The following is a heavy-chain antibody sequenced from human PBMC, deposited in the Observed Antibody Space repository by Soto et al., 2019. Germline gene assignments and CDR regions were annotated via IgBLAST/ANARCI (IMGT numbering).Heavy chain of an antibody. CDR3: ARDENCSGGTCYSEYFHR. CDR1: GYTFTAYY. V-gene: IGHV1-2*06. CDR2: INPNRGDT. Sequence: ASVKVSCKASGYTFTAYYMHWVRQTPGQGLEWMGQINPNRGDTKYEQHFQGRVTMTRDTSATTIYMALRSLRPDDTAIYYCARDENCSGGTCYSEYFHRWGQGTLVTVSS. D-gene: IGHD2-15*01. J-gene: IGHJ1*01.